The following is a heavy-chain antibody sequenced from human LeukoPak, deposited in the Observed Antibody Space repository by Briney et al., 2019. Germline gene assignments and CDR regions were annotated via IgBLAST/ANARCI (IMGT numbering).Heavy chain of an antibody. Sequence: PGGSLRLSCAASGFTLSRHSMNWVRQAPGKGLEWVSSISSSSSYIYYADSVRGRFTISRDNSKNTLYLQMNSLRAEDTALYYCAKGYSSGWGRAFDIWGQGTMVTVSS. V-gene: IGHV3-21*04. CDR2: ISSSSSYI. CDR3: AKGYSSGWGRAFDI. J-gene: IGHJ3*02. CDR1: GFTLSRHS. D-gene: IGHD6-19*01.